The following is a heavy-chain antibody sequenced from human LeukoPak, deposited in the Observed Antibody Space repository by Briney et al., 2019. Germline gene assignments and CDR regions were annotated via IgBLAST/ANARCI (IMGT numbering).Heavy chain of an antibody. D-gene: IGHD5-12*01. Sequence: GGSLRLSCAASGLSFSTYDMHWVRQATGEGLEWVSGIGKSGDTYYVGSVKGRFTISRDNARNSLYLQMNSLRSGDTAVYYCARGAYTGFDVWGQGTVVTVSS. CDR3: ARGAYTGFDV. CDR1: GLSFSTYD. J-gene: IGHJ3*01. CDR2: IGKSGDT. V-gene: IGHV3-13*04.